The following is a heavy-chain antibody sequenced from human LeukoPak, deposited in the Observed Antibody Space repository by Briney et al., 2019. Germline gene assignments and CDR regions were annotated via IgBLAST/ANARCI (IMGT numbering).Heavy chain of an antibody. CDR1: GGSISSHY. V-gene: IGHV4-59*11. CDR3: ARLLQGTVVTPLWFDP. CDR2: IYYSGST. Sequence: PSETLSLTCTVSGGSISSHYWSWIRQPPGKGLEWIGYIYYSGSTNYNPSLKSRVTISVDTSKNQFSLKLSSVTAADTAVYSCARLLQGTVVTPLWFDPWGQGPLVIVSA. D-gene: IGHD4-23*01. J-gene: IGHJ5*02.